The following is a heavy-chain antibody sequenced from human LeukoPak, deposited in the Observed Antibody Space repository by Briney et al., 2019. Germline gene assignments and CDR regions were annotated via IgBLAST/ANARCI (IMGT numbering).Heavy chain of an antibody. D-gene: IGHD3-9*01. Sequence: GGSLRLSCAASGFTFSNYWMSWVRQAPGKGLVWVSRINSDGSSTSYADSVKGRFTISRDNAKNTLYLQMNSLRAEDTAVYYCAREYYDILTGYHGAFDIWGQGTMVTVSS. V-gene: IGHV3-74*01. CDR3: AREYYDILTGYHGAFDI. J-gene: IGHJ3*02. CDR1: GFTFSNYW. CDR2: INSDGSST.